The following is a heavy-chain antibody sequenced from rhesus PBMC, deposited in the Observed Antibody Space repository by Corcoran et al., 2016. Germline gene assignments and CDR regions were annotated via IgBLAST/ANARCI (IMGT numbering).Heavy chain of an antibody. J-gene: IGHJ4*01. CDR3: ARDQGSGYSSLYFDY. D-gene: IGHD5-24*01. CDR1: GGSISDRYY. Sequence: QVQLQESGPGLVKPSETLSLTCAVSGGSISDRYYWSWIRQPPGTGLEWIGYIYGTGGSTYYNPSHKSRVTISTDTSKNQFSLKLSSVTAADTAVYYCARDQGSGYSSLYFDYWGQGVLVTVSS. V-gene: IGHV4-106*01. CDR2: IYGTGGST.